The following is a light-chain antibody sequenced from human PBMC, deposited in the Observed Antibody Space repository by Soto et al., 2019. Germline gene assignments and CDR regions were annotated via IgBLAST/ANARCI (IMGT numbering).Light chain of an antibody. Sequence: QAVVTQPPSVSGAPGQRVTISCAGSSSNIGAGYDVHWYQQLPGTAPKLLIYDNTNRPSGLPDRFSGSKSGTSASLAITGLQAEDEADYYCQSYDSSLNGVIFGGGTQLTVL. J-gene: IGLJ2*01. CDR3: QSYDSSLNGVI. CDR1: SSNIGAGYD. V-gene: IGLV1-40*01. CDR2: DNT.